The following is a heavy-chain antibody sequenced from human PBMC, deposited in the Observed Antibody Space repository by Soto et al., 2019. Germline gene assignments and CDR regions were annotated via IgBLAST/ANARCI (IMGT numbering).Heavy chain of an antibody. Sequence: QVQLQESGPGLVKPSQTLSLTCTVSGGSISSGDYYWSWIRQPPGKGLEWIGYIYYSGSTYYNPSLMSRVTISVDTSKNQFSLKLSSVTAADPAVYYCARVEWELINWFDPWGQGTLVTVSS. CDR3: ARVEWELINWFDP. J-gene: IGHJ5*02. V-gene: IGHV4-30-4*01. D-gene: IGHD1-26*01. CDR2: IYYSGST. CDR1: GGSISSGDYY.